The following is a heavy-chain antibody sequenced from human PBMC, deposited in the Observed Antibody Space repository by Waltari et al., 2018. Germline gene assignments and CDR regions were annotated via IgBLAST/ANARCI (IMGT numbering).Heavy chain of an antibody. CDR3: AREDYYGSGSAY. V-gene: IGHV3-53*01. CDR2: IYSGGST. Sequence: EVQLVESGGGLIQPGGSLSLSCAASGFTVSINYISWFRQAPGKGMEWVAVIYSGGSTYYADSVKGRFTISRDNSKNTLYLQMNSLRAEDTAVYYCAREDYYGSGSAYWGQGTLVTVSS. D-gene: IGHD3-10*01. CDR1: GFTVSINY. J-gene: IGHJ4*02.